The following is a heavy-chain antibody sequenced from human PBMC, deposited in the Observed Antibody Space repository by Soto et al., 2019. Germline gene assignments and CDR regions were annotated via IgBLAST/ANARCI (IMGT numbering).Heavy chain of an antibody. Sequence: GGSLRLSCSASGFTFRIYTMLWVRQAPGKGLEYVSAISDAGGGTYYADSVKGRFTISRDDPKNTLYLQMSNLRAEDTAVYYCVTGSSSGWSEIYWGQGTLVTVSS. J-gene: IGHJ4*02. CDR1: GFTFRIYT. CDR3: VTGSSSGWSEIY. V-gene: IGHV3-64D*06. CDR2: ISDAGGGT. D-gene: IGHD6-19*01.